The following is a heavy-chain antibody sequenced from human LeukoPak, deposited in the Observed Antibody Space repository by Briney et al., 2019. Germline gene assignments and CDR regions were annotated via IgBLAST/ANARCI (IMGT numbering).Heavy chain of an antibody. J-gene: IGHJ4*02. D-gene: IGHD1-1*01. CDR1: GFTFNSYT. CDR2: ISGHDGST. V-gene: IGHV3-23*01. Sequence: GGSLRLSCAASGFTFNSYTMYWVRQAPGKGLEWVSAISGHDGSTFYADSVKGRFTISRDNSKNTLYLQMNSLRAEDTAVYYCARLTTGTRDFDYWGQGTLVTVSS. CDR3: ARLTTGTRDFDY.